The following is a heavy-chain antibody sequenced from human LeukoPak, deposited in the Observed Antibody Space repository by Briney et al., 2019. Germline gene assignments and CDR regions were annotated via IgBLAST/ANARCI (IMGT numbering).Heavy chain of an antibody. J-gene: IGHJ4*02. CDR2: IWYDGSIK. D-gene: IGHD6-19*01. CDR1: GFTFSSYG. CDR3: ARQFSGWTTY. V-gene: IGHV3-33*01. Sequence: GGSLRLSCEASGFTFSSYGMHWVRQAPGKGLEWVAVIWYDGSIKYYADSVKGRFTISRDNAENSVYLQMNSLRDEDTAVYYCARQFSGWTTYWGQGTLVTVSS.